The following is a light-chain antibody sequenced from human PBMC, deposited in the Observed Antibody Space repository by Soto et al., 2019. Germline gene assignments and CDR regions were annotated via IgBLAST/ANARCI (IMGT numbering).Light chain of an antibody. J-gene: IGKJ4*01. V-gene: IGKV3-15*01. CDR3: QQYKQWPVA. CDR1: HSVGIN. CDR2: YAS. Sequence: EIVLKHCAASRYLYHGEKAKIAWRASHSVGINLAWYQQNPGQAPRLLIYYASTRATGVPARFSGRGSATQFTLTLSSLQDEDFGFYYCQQYKQWPVAFGGGTKVAIK.